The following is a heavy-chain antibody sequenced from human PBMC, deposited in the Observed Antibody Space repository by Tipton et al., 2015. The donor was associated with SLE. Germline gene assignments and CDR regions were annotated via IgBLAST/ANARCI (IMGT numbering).Heavy chain of an antibody. V-gene: IGHV4-31*03. Sequence: TLSLTCTVSGGSISTGGYYWSWIRQHPGKGLGWIGNIYNSGGTDYNPSLKSRVTISADTSKNHFSLNLSSVTAADTAVYYCARGGVGGYDYFDYWGQGALVTVSS. CDR2: IYNSGGT. CDR1: GGSISTGGYY. D-gene: IGHD5-12*01. J-gene: IGHJ4*02. CDR3: ARGGVGGYDYFDY.